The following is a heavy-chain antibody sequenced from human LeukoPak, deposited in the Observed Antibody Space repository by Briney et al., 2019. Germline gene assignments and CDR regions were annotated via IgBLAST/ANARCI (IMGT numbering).Heavy chain of an antibody. D-gene: IGHD2-15*01. V-gene: IGHV1-69*13. CDR3: ARVYCSGGSCYYYYGMDV. Sequence: ASVKVSCKASGGTFSSYAISWVRQAPGQGLEWMGGIIPIFGTANYAQKFQGRVTITADESTSTAYMELSSLRSEDTAVYYCARVYCSGGSCYYYYGMDVWGQGTTVTVSS. CDR1: GGTFSSYA. CDR2: IIPIFGTA. J-gene: IGHJ6*02.